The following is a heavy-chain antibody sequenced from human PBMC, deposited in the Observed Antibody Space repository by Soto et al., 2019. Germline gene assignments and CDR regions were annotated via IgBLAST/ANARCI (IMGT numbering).Heavy chain of an antibody. J-gene: IGHJ4*02. CDR1: GFRVNNCP. CDR3: APAYDFWTARGPTFDY. V-gene: IGHV3-23*01. Sequence: PGCSMRLSCAASGFRVNNCPMTGVRQAPGKGLEWVSGISETGSRTNYADSVKGRFSISRDNSKNTLYLQLNNLRAEDTAVYYCAPAYDFWTARGPTFDYWGQGTLVTVSS. D-gene: IGHD3-3*01. CDR2: ISETGSRT.